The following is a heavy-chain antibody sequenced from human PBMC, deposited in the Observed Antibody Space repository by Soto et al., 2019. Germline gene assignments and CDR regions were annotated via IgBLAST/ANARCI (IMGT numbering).Heavy chain of an antibody. CDR1: GFTFSSYG. V-gene: IGHV3-33*01. CDR2: IWYDGSNK. J-gene: IGHJ4*02. CDR3: ARDRLRAAAGVDY. Sequence: QVQLVESGGGVVQPGRSLRLSCAASGFTFSSYGMHWVRQAPGKGLEWVAVIWYDGSNKYYADSVKGRFTISRDNSKNTLDLQMNSLRAEDTAVYYCARDRLRAAAGVDYWGQGTLVTVSS. D-gene: IGHD6-13*01.